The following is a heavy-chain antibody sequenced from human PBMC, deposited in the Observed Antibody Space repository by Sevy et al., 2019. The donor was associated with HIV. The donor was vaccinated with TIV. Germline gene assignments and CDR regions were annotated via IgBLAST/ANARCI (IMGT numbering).Heavy chain of an antibody. CDR3: AREGCTKPHDY. Sequence: VGSLRLSCAASGFTFSKYSMSWVRQPPGKGLEWVSTLSFGCGEINYADSVKGRFTISRDKSKSSVYLQMNNLRPEDTAVYYCAREGCTKPHDYWGQGTLVTVSS. CDR2: LSFGCGEI. J-gene: IGHJ4*02. V-gene: IGHV3-23*01. D-gene: IGHD2-8*01. CDR1: GFTFSKYS.